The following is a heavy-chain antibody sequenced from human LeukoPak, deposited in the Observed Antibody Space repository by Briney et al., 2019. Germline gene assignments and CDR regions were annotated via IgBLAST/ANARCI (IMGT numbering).Heavy chain of an antibody. D-gene: IGHD2-2*01. CDR1: GFTVSSNY. CDR3: AKDEVVPSYYYIDV. Sequence: GGSLRPSCAASGFTVSSNYMSWVRQAPGKGLEWVSYISSSGSTIYYADSVKGRFTISRDSSKNTLYLQMNSLRAEDTAVYYCAKDEVVPSYYYIDVWGKGTTVTVSS. V-gene: IGHV3-48*01. CDR2: ISSSGSTI. J-gene: IGHJ6*03.